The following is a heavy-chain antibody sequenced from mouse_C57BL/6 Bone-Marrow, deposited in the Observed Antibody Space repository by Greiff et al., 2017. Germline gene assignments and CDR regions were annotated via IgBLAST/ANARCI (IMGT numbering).Heavy chain of an antibody. CDR3: ARSGITTAPMDY. Sequence: EVMLVESGGGLVQPGGSLSLSCAASGFTFTDYYMSWVRQPPGKALEWLGFIRNKANGYTTEYSASVKGRFTISRDNSQSILYLQMNALRAEDSATYYCARSGITTAPMDYWGQGTSVTVSS. J-gene: IGHJ4*01. V-gene: IGHV7-3*01. D-gene: IGHD1-1*01. CDR1: GFTFTDYY. CDR2: IRNKANGYTT.